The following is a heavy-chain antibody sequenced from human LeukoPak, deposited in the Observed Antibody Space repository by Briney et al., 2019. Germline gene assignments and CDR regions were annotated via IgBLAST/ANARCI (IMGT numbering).Heavy chain of an antibody. J-gene: IGHJ4*02. V-gene: IGHV1-18*01. CDR3: ARAERGYDILTGYSKYYFGY. Sequence: VXXAXXQGXXXMGWISTYNGNTNYAQKLQGRVTMTTDTSTSTAYMELRSLRSDDTAVYYCARAERGYDILTGYSKYYFGYWGQGTLVIVSS. CDR2: ISTYNGNT. D-gene: IGHD3-9*01.